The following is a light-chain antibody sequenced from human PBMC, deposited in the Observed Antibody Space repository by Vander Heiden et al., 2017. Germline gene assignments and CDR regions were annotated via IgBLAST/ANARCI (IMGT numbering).Light chain of an antibody. J-gene: IGKJ2*01. V-gene: IGKV1-39*01. Sequence: DIQMTQSPSSLSASVGDRVTITCRASQSIGTDLNWYQHKPGKAPKLLIHTASGLQSGVPSRFSGSGSGTDFTLTISSLQPEDFATYYCQQSYSTVYTFGQGTKLEIK. CDR1: QSIGTD. CDR3: QQSYSTVYT. CDR2: TAS.